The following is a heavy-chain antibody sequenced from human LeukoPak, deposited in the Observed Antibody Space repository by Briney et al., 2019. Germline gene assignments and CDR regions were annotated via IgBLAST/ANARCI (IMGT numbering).Heavy chain of an antibody. CDR2: ISSSSSTI. V-gene: IGHV3-48*01. CDR3: ARDSRSESQLRFLEWLKLYYGMDV. CDR1: GFTFSSYS. J-gene: IGHJ6*02. Sequence: PGGSLRLSCAASGFTFSSYSMNWVRQAPGKGLEWVSYISSSSSTIYYADSVKGRFTISRDNAMNSLYLQMNSLRAEDTAVYYCARDSRSESQLRFLEWLKLYYGMDVWGQGTTVTVSS. D-gene: IGHD3-3*01.